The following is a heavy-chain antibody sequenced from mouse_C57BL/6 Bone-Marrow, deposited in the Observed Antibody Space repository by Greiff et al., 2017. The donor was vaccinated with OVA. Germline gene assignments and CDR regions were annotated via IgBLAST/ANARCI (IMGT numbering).Heavy chain of an antibody. Sequence: VQGVESGAELARPGASVKLSCKASGYTFTSYGISWVKQRTGQGLEWIGEIYPRSGNTYYNEKFKGKATLTADKSSSTAYMELRSLTSEDSAVYFCARSTMVTTRDWYFDVWGTGTTVTVSS. V-gene: IGHV1-81*01. J-gene: IGHJ1*03. CDR1: GYTFTSYG. D-gene: IGHD2-2*01. CDR2: IYPRSGNT. CDR3: ARSTMVTTRDWYFDV.